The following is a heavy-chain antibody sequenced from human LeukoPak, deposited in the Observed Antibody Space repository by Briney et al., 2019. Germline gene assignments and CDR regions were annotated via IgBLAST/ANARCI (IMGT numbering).Heavy chain of an antibody. CDR1: GFTFSSYA. D-gene: IGHD1-26*01. Sequence: GGSLRLSCAASGFTFSSYAMSWVRQAPGKGLEWVSAISGSGGSTYYVDSVKGRFSISRDNSQNTLYLQMNSLRAEDTAVYFCARDAWEFHYDLDYWGQGTLVTVSS. V-gene: IGHV3-23*02. CDR2: ISGSGGST. J-gene: IGHJ4*02. CDR3: ARDAWEFHYDLDY.